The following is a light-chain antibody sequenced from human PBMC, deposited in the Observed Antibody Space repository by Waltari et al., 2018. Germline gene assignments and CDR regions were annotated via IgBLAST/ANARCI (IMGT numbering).Light chain of an antibody. CDR3: AAWDDSLSGL. J-gene: IGLJ1*01. CDR1: SSNIGSNY. CDR2: RNN. Sequence: QSVLTQPPSASGTPGQRVTISCSGSSSNIGSNYVYWYQQLPGTAPKLLIYRNNQRPSGVPDRFPGSKSGTSSSLAISGLRSEDEADYYCAAWDDSLSGLFGTGTKVTVL. V-gene: IGLV1-47*01.